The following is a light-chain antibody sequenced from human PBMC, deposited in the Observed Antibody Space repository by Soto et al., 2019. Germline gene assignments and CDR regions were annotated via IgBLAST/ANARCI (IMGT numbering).Light chain of an antibody. V-gene: IGKV1-33*01. CDR2: DAS. CDR3: QHYDNFPLT. J-gene: IGKJ4*01. CDR1: QDISNY. Sequence: DIQMTHSPSSLSASVGDRVTSTCQASQDISNYLNWYQQKPGKAPKLLIYDASNLETGVPSRFSGSGSSTDFTFTISSLQPEDIATYYCQHYDNFPLTFGGGTKVEIK.